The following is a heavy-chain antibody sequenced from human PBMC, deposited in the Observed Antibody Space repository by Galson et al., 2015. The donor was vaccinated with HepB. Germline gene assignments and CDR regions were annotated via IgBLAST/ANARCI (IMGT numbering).Heavy chain of an antibody. J-gene: IGHJ3*02. D-gene: IGHD3-22*01. V-gene: IGHV3-20*01. CDR3: ARASPFYDSSGYYHRASAFDI. CDR1: GFTFDDYG. Sequence: SLRLSCAASGFTFDDYGMSWVRQAPGKGLEWVSGINWNGGSTGYADSVKGRFTISRDNAKNSLYLQMNSLRAEDTALYHCARASPFYDSSGYYHRASAFDIWGQGTMVPVSS. CDR2: INWNGGST.